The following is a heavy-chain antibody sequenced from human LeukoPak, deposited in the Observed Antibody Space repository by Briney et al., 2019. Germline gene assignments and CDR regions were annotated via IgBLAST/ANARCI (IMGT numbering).Heavy chain of an antibody. CDR1: GGTFISYA. CDR2: IIPIFGTA. D-gene: IGHD3-10*01. Sequence: ASVKVSCKASGGTFISYAISWVRQAPGQGLEWMGGIIPIFGTANYAQKFQGRVTITADESTSTAYMELSSLRSEDTAVYYCATEEYITMVRGVIITNWFDPWGQGTLVTVSS. V-gene: IGHV1-69*13. CDR3: ATEEYITMVRGVIITNWFDP. J-gene: IGHJ5*02.